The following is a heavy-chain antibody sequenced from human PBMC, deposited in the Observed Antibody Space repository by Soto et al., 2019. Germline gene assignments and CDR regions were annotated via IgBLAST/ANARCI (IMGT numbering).Heavy chain of an antibody. Sequence: ELKLVESGGGLVKPGGSLRLSCGASGFTFSAYNMNWVRQTAGGGLEWVASISSSASYISYADSVEGRFTISRDNSNYSLFLQLNSLRVEDTAVYYCARDPLAYSGSWYFDYWGQGTPVTVSS. CDR1: GFTFSAYN. V-gene: IGHV3-21*01. J-gene: IGHJ4*02. D-gene: IGHD6-13*01. CDR2: ISSSASYI. CDR3: ARDPLAYSGSWYFDY.